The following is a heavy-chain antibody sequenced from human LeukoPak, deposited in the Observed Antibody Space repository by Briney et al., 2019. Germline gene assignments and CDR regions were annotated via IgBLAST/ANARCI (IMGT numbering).Heavy chain of an antibody. CDR3: ASELRWQPH. J-gene: IGHJ4*02. V-gene: IGHV4-61*01. CDR1: GVSISTDNYY. D-gene: IGHD4-23*01. CDR2: IYYSGST. Sequence: SETLSLTCTVSGVSISTDNYYWGWIRQTPGTGLEWIGYIYYSGSTNYNPSLKSRVTISVDTSKNQFSLKLSSVTAADTAVYYCASELRWQPHWGQGTLVTVSS.